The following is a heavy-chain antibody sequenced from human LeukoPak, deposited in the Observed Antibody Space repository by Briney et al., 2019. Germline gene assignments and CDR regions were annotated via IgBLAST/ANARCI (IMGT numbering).Heavy chain of an antibody. CDR1: GFTFTSSA. Sequence: SVKVSCKASGFTFTSSAMQWVRQARGQRLEWIGWIVVGSGNTNYAQKFQERVTITRDMSTSTAYMELSSLRSEDTAVYYCARDQLNYYGSGSYYIGPYYFDYWGQGTLVTVSS. V-gene: IGHV1-58*02. D-gene: IGHD3-10*01. J-gene: IGHJ4*02. CDR2: IVVGSGNT. CDR3: ARDQLNYYGSGSYYIGPYYFDY.